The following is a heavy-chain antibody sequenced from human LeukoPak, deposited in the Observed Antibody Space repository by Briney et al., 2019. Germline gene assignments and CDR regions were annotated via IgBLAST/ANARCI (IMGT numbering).Heavy chain of an antibody. D-gene: IGHD6-13*01. CDR1: GFTFSDYY. CDR2: ISSSGSTI. J-gene: IGHJ4*02. Sequence: GGSLRLSCAASGFTFSDYYMSWIRQAPGKGLEWGSYISSSGSTIYYADSVKGRFTISRDNAKNSLYLQMNSLRAEDTAVYYCAGSVDKMWEQQLDSYYFDYWGQGTLVTVSS. CDR3: AGSVDKMWEQQLDSYYFDY. V-gene: IGHV3-11*01.